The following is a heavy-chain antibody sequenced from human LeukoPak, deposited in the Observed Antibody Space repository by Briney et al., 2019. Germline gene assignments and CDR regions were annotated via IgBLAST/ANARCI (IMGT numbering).Heavy chain of an antibody. CDR3: ARRIDNYWYFDL. CDR1: GGSISSYY. Sequence: PSETLSLTRTVSGGSISSYYWSWIRQPPGKGLEWIGYIYYSGSTNYNPSLKSRVTISVDTSKNQFSLKLSSVTAADTAVYYCARRIDNYWYFDLWGRGTLVTVSS. D-gene: IGHD3-9*01. CDR2: IYYSGST. J-gene: IGHJ2*01. V-gene: IGHV4-59*08.